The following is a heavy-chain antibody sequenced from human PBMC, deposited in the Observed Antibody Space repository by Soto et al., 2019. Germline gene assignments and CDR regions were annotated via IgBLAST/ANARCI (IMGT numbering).Heavy chain of an antibody. CDR2: INSDGSSK. Sequence: GGSLRLSCAASGFAFSNYWMHWVRQAPGKGLVWVSRINSDGSSKNYADSVKGRFTISRDNAKNTLYLQMNSLTAEDTAVYYCARDSGSYYFDNWGQGTLVTVSS. D-gene: IGHD1-26*01. CDR1: GFAFSNYW. V-gene: IGHV3-74*01. J-gene: IGHJ4*02. CDR3: ARDSGSYYFDN.